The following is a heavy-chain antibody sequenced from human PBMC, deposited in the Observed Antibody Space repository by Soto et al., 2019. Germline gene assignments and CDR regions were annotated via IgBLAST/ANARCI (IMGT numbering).Heavy chain of an antibody. CDR2: IIPIFGTA. D-gene: IGHD4-4*01. CDR1: GGTFSSYA. Sequence: QVQLVQSGAEVKKPGSSVKVSCKASGGTFSSYAISWVRQAPGQGLKWMGGIIPIFGTANYAQKFQGRVTITADESTSTAYMELSSLRSEDTAVYYCALSMTTVRRDYYYGMDVWGQGTTVTVSS. CDR3: ALSMTTVRRDYYYGMDV. J-gene: IGHJ6*02. V-gene: IGHV1-69*01.